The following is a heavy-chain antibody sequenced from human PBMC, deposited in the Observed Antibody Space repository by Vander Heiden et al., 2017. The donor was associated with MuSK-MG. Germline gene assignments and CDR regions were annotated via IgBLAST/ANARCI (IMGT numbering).Heavy chain of an antibody. CDR1: GYTFTSYG. Sequence: QIQLVQSGAAVKKPGASVKVSCKASGYTFTSYGISWVRQAPGQGLEWMGWIIAYNGNTNYAQKPQGRVTMTTDTSTSTAYMELRSLRSDDTAVYYCARDGGIGVAGRGYYYYGMDVWGQGPTVALAS. V-gene: IGHV1-18*01. D-gene: IGHD6-19*01. CDR3: ARDGGIGVAGRGYYYYGMDV. CDR2: IIAYNGNT. J-gene: IGHJ6*02.